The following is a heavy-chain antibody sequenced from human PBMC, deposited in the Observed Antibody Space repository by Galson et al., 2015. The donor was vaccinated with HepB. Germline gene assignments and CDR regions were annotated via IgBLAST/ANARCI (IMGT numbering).Heavy chain of an antibody. J-gene: IGHJ4*02. CDR2: IDPSDSYT. CDR3: ARLGTSRSKPFDY. CDR1: GYNFTSYW. D-gene: IGHD3-10*01. Sequence: QSGAEVKKPGESLSISCPGSGYNFTSYWITWVRQMPGKGLEWMGRIDPSDSYTNYSPSFQGLVTISTDKSINTAYLQWSSLKASDTAMYYCARLGTSRSKPFDYWVQGILVTVSS. V-gene: IGHV5-10-1*01.